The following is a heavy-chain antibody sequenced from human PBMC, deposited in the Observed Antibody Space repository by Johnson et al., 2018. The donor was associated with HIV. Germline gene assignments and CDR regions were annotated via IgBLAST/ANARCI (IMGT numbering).Heavy chain of an antibody. CDR2: VSYDGTNE. V-gene: IGHV3-30*18. CDR3: AKVHIAARWSDAFDI. CDR1: GFTFRSYG. D-gene: IGHD6-6*01. Sequence: QVQLVESGGGVVQPGRSLRLSCVASGFTFRSYGMHWVRQAPGKGLEWVAFVSYDGTNEFYADSVKGRFTVSRDSSKNTLFLQMNGLRAEDTAVYFCAKVHIAARWSDAFDIWGQGTMVTVSA. J-gene: IGHJ3*02.